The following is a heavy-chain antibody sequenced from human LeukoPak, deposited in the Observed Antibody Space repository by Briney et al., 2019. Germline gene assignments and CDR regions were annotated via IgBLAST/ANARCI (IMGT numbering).Heavy chain of an antibody. Sequence: GASVKVSCKASGYTFTSHDINWVRQATGHGLEWMGWMNPNSSDSGYVQKFQGRVTMTRDTAISTAYMELSSLRSDDTAVYYCVATGYDGFDIWGQGTMVTVSS. J-gene: IGHJ3*02. D-gene: IGHD5-12*01. V-gene: IGHV1-8*01. CDR3: VATGYDGFDI. CDR2: MNPNSSDS. CDR1: GYTFTSHD.